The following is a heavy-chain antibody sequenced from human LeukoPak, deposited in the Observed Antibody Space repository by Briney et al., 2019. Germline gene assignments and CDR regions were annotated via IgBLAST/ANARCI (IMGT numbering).Heavy chain of an antibody. J-gene: IGHJ4*02. CDR3: GSGGLRWSLNPDY. CDR1: GFTFSSYA. CDR2: ISGSGGST. Sequence: GGSLRLSCAASGFTFSSYAMSWVRQAPGKGLEWVSAISGSGGSTYYADSVKGRSTISRDNSKKTLDLQMNSLRAEDTAVYYCGSGGLRWSLNPDYWGQGTLVTVSS. V-gene: IGHV3-23*01. D-gene: IGHD4-23*01.